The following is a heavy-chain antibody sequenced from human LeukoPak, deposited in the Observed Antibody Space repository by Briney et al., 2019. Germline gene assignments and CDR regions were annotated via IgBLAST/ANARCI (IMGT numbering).Heavy chain of an antibody. D-gene: IGHD6-13*01. CDR2: INPNSGGT. CDR3: ARDIAADAFDI. J-gene: IGHJ3*02. V-gene: IGHV1-2*06. Sequence: GASVKVSCKASGYTFTGYYMHWARQAPGQGLEWMGRINPNSGGTNYAQKFQGRVTMTRDTSISTAYMELSRLRSDDTAVYYCARDIAADAFDIWGQGTMVTVSS. CDR1: GYTFTGYY.